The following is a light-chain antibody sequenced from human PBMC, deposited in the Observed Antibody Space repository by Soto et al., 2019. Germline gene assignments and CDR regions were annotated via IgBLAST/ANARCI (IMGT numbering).Light chain of an antibody. Sequence: DIPMTQSPSTLSASVGDRVTITCRASQSVNTWLAWYQQAPGKAPKLLIYQASTLESGVPSRFSGSGSVTDFTLTISSLQPEDFATYYCQQYNTDFRTFGQGTKVDIK. CDR2: QAS. V-gene: IGKV1-5*03. CDR1: QSVNTW. J-gene: IGKJ1*01. CDR3: QQYNTDFRT.